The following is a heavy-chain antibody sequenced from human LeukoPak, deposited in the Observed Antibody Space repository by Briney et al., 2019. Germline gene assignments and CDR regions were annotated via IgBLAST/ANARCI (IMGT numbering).Heavy chain of an antibody. V-gene: IGHV4-59*01. Sequence: SETLSLTCTVSNASISSYYWSWIRQPPGKGLEWIGYIYYSGSTNYNPSPKSRVTISVDTPKNQFSLRLTSVTAADTAVYYCAGGGGYSSSYNWFDPWGQGTLVTVSS. CDR2: IYYSGST. J-gene: IGHJ5*02. CDR3: AGGGGYSSSYNWFDP. D-gene: IGHD6-6*01. CDR1: NASISSYY.